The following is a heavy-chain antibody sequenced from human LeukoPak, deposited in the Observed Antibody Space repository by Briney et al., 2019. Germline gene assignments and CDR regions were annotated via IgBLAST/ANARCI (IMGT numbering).Heavy chain of an antibody. CDR3: ARGVVVVVAATSPGFEH. Sequence: ASVKVSCKASGYTFTGYYMHWVRQAPGQGLEWMGWINPNSGGTNYAQKFQGRVTMTRDTSISTAYMELSRLRSDDTAVYYCARGVVVVVAATSPGFEHWGQGTLVTVSS. V-gene: IGHV1-2*02. CDR2: INPNSGGT. J-gene: IGHJ1*01. CDR1: GYTFTGYY. D-gene: IGHD2-15*01.